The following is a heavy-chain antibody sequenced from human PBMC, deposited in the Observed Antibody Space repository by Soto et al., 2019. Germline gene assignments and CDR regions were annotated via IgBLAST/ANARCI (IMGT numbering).Heavy chain of an antibody. CDR2: INPNSGGT. CDR3: ASTSAGATGQYGMDV. J-gene: IGHJ6*01. V-gene: IGHV1-2*02. CDR1: GYTFTCYY. Sequence: ASVKVSCKASGYTFTCYYMHWVRQAPGQGLEWMGWINPNSGGTNYAQKLQGRVTMTRDTSISTAYMELSRLRSDDTAVYYCASTSAGATGQYGMDVWGQGTTAPVSS. D-gene: IGHD1-26*01.